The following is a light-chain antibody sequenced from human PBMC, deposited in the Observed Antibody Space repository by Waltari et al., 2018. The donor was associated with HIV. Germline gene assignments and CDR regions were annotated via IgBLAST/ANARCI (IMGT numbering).Light chain of an antibody. CDR1: QGIRND. V-gene: IGKV1-6*01. CDR3: LQDYAYPRT. Sequence: AIQMTQSPSSLSASVGDRVTITCRASQGIRNDLGWYQQKPGKAPKLLIYDVFNLQSGVPSRFGGSGSGTDFTLTISSLQPEDFATYYCLQDYAYPRTFGQGTKVEIK. J-gene: IGKJ1*01. CDR2: DVF.